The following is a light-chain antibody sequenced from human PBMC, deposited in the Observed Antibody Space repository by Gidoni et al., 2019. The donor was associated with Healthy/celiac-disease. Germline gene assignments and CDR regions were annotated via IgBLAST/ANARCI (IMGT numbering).Light chain of an antibody. CDR2: AAS. V-gene: IGKV1-8*01. Sequence: AIRMTQSPSSLSASTGDRVTITCRASQGISSYLAWYQQKPGKAPKLLIYAASTLQSGVPSRFSGSGSGTDFTLTISCLQSEDFATYYCQQYYSYRLTFXPXTKVDIK. CDR1: QGISSY. J-gene: IGKJ3*01. CDR3: QQYYSYRLT.